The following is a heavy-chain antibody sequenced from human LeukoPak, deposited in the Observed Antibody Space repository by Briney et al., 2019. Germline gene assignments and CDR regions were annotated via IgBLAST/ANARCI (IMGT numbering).Heavy chain of an antibody. V-gene: IGHV3-21*01. J-gene: IGHJ3*02. CDR3: ARDLVVPAAAGAFDI. CDR2: ISSSSSYI. Sequence: GGSLRLSCAASGFTFSSYSMNWVRQAPGKGPEWVSSISSSSSYIYYADSVKSRFTISRDNAKNSLYLQMNSLRAEDTAVYYCARDLVVPAAAGAFDIWGQGTMVTVSS. D-gene: IGHD2-2*01. CDR1: GFTFSSYS.